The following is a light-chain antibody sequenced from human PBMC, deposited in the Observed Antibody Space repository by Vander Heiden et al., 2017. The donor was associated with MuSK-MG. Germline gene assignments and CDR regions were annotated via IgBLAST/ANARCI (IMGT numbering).Light chain of an antibody. Sequence: QSVLTQLPPACGPPGQRVPISCSGSSHNIGSNTVNWYQQLPGTAPKLLIYSNNQRPSGVPDRFSGSKSGTSASLAISGLQSEDEADYYCAAWDDSLNGVVFGGGTKLTVL. V-gene: IGLV1-44*01. CDR2: SNN. CDR3: AAWDDSLNGVV. CDR1: SHNIGSNT. J-gene: IGLJ2*01.